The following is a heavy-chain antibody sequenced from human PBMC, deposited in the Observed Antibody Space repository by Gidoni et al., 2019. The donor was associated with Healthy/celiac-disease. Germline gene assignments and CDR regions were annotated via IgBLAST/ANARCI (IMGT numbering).Heavy chain of an antibody. Sequence: EVQLVESGGGLVQHGGSRRLSCSASGFPFCSNAMHWVRQAPGKGLEYVSAISSNGGSTYYADSVKGRFTISRDNSKNTLYLQMSSLRAEDTAVYYCVKGAEDGYSYGSYWGQGTLVTVSS. D-gene: IGHD5-18*01. V-gene: IGHV3-64D*06. CDR2: ISSNGGST. J-gene: IGHJ4*02. CDR3: VKGAEDGYSYGSY. CDR1: GFPFCSNA.